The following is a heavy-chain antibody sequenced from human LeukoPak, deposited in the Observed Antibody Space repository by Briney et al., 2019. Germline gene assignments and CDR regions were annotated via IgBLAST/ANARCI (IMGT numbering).Heavy chain of an antibody. Sequence: PGGSLRLSCAASGFTFSSYAMTWVRQAPGKGLEWVSAITGSGGSTYYADSVKGRFTISRDNSKYTLYLQMNSLRAEDTAVYYCAKGEGYYYYMDVWGKGTTVTVSS. CDR2: ITGSGGST. CDR3: AKGEGYYYYMDV. CDR1: GFTFSSYA. V-gene: IGHV3-23*01. J-gene: IGHJ6*03.